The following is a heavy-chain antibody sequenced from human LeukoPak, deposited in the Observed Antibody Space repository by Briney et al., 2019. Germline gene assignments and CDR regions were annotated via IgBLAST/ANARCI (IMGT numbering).Heavy chain of an antibody. D-gene: IGHD4/OR15-4a*01. CDR2: IYSDNT. V-gene: IGHV3-53*01. CDR3: ARRAGANSHPYDY. CDR1: GFTVSSNS. Sequence: GGSLRLSCTVSGFTVSSNSMSWVRQAPGKGLEWVSFIYSDNTHYSDSVKGRFTISRDNSKNTLYLQMNSLRAEDTAVYYCARRAGANSHPYDYWGQGTLVTVSS. J-gene: IGHJ4*02.